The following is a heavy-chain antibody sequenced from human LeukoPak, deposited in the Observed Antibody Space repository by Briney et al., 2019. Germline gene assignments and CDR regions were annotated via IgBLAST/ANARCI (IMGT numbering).Heavy chain of an antibody. Sequence: VASVKVSCXASGGTFSSYAISWVRQAPGQGLEWMGRIIPIFGTANYAQKFQGRVTITTDESTSTAYMELSSLRSEDTAVYYCASLGTTRAFDIWGQGTMVTVSS. D-gene: IGHD1-7*01. CDR3: ASLGTTRAFDI. CDR2: IIPIFGTA. J-gene: IGHJ3*02. V-gene: IGHV1-69*05. CDR1: GGTFSSYA.